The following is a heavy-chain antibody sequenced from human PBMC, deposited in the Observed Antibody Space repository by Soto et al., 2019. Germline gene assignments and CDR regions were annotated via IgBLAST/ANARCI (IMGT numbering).Heavy chain of an antibody. V-gene: IGHV5-51*01. CDR3: ARKDKSGSFNWFDP. D-gene: IGHD3-22*01. J-gene: IGHJ5*02. Sequence: PGESLKISCRTSGYGFTSYWIAWVRQMPGKGLEWMGIIFPSDSDTRYSPSFQGQVTISADRSTSTVFLQWASLKASDTAVYFCARKDKSGSFNWFDPWGQGTLVTVSS. CDR1: GYGFTSYW. CDR2: IFPSDSDT.